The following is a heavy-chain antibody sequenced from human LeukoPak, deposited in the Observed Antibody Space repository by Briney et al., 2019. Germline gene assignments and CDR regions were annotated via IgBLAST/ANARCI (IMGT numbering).Heavy chain of an antibody. D-gene: IGHD3-10*01. CDR2: IYLYGTT. V-gene: IGHV4-4*02. CDR3: ARGPFPNYYGSGGFEL. CDR1: AGSISSSSW. J-gene: IGHJ4*02. Sequence: SETLSLTCSVSAGSISSSSWWSRVRQSPVKGLAWIGEIYLYGTTNYNPSLKSRVTMSVDRSKNQFSLKLSSVTAADTAVYYCARGPFPNYYGSGGFELWGQGALVTVSS.